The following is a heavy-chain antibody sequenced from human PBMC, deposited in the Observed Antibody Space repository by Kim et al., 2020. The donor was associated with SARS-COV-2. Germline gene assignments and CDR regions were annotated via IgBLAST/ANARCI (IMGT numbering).Heavy chain of an antibody. CDR2: ISGSGGST. CDR1: GFTFSSYA. J-gene: IGHJ5*02. Sequence: GGSLRLSCAASGFTFSSYAMSWVRQAPGKGLEWVSAISGSGGSTYYTDSVKGRFTISRDNSKNTLYLQMNSLRAEDTAVYYCAKDLQWLGYNWFDPWGQGTLVTVSS. CDR3: AKDLQWLGYNWFDP. V-gene: IGHV3-23*01. D-gene: IGHD6-19*01.